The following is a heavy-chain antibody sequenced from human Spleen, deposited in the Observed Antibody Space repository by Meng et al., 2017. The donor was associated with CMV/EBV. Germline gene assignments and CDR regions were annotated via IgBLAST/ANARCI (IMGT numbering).Heavy chain of an antibody. V-gene: IGHV1-46*01. J-gene: IGHJ5*02. D-gene: IGHD6-19*01. CDR1: GYTFTSYY. Sequence: ASVKVSCKASGYTFTSYYMHWVRQAPGQGLEWMGIINPSGGSTSYAQKFQGRVTMTRDTSTSTVYMELSSLRSEDTAVYYCARERVAGRGKKWFDPWGQGTLVTVSS. CDR2: INPSGGST. CDR3: ARERVAGRGKKWFDP.